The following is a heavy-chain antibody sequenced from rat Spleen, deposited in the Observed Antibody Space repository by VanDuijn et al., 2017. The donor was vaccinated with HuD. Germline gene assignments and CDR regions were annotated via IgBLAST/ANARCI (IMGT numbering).Heavy chain of an antibody. J-gene: IGHJ2*01. D-gene: IGHD1-4*01. CDR3: TRGGYNY. CDR2: IWNNGGT. CDR1: GFSLPSYG. Sequence: QVQMKETGPGLVQTTQTLSVTCTVSGFSLPSYGVHWVRQAPGKGLEWMGVIWNNGGTDYDSAIKSRLSISRDTSKSQVFLKMNSLQTEDTAIYFCTRGGYNYWGQGVMVTVSS. V-gene: IGHV2-77*01.